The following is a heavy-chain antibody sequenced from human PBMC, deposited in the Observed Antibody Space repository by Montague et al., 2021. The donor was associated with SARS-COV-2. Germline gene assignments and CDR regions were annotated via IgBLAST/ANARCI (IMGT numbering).Heavy chain of an antibody. CDR2: IHHGGST. Sequence: SETLSLTCAVHGGSFSTYSWNWIRQPPEKGLEWIGEIHHGGSTNYNPSLKSRVTISADTSKNQFSLKLTSVAAADTAVYYCARLGDGVVPSPILGVGPYYSYHYMDVWGKGTTVTVSS. V-gene: IGHV4-34*01. J-gene: IGHJ6*03. CDR3: ARLGDGVVPSPILGVGPYYSYHYMDV. D-gene: IGHD3-10*01. CDR1: GGSFSTYS.